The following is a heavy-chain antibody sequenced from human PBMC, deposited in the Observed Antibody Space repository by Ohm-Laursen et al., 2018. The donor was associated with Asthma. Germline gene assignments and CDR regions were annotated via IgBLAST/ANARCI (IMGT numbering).Heavy chain of an antibody. CDR2: ISYDGSNK. CDR3: ARDPSATVAGTVFDY. Sequence: LSLTCAASGFTFSSYAMSWVRQAPGKGLEWVAVISYDGSNKYYADSVKGRFTISRDNSRNTLYLQMNSLRAEDTAVYYCARDPSATVAGTVFDYWGQGTLVTVSS. V-gene: IGHV3-30*03. J-gene: IGHJ4*02. CDR1: GFTFSSYA. D-gene: IGHD6-19*01.